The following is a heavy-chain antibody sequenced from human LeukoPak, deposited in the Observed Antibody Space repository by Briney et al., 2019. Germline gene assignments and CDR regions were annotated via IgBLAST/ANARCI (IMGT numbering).Heavy chain of an antibody. CDR2: IRYDGSNK. Sequence: GGSLRLSCAASGFTFSSYGMHWVRQAPGKGLEWEAFIRYDGSNKYYADSVKGRFTISRDNSKNTLYLQMNSLRAEDTAVYYCAKGHPSSSSTDYYYYMDVWGKGTTVTVSS. J-gene: IGHJ6*03. CDR3: AKGHPSSSSTDYYYYMDV. CDR1: GFTFSSYG. D-gene: IGHD6-6*01. V-gene: IGHV3-30*02.